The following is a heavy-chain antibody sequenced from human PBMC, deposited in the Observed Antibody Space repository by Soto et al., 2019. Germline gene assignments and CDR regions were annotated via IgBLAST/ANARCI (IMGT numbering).Heavy chain of an antibody. CDR2: IYHIGST. V-gene: IGHV4-39*01. Sequence: SETLSLTCIVSGGSIVSNTYYWGWIRQPPGKGLEWIGNIYHIGSTYYNPSLKSRVRISVDTSKNQFSLKLSSVTAADTAVYYCARRPGFGHAFDIWGQGTMVTVS. CDR3: ARRPGFGHAFDI. J-gene: IGHJ3*02. D-gene: IGHD3-10*01. CDR1: GGSIVSNTYY.